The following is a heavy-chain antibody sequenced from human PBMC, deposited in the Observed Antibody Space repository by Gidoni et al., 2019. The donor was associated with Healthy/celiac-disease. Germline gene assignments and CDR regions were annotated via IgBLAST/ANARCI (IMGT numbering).Heavy chain of an antibody. D-gene: IGHD2-2*01. Sequence: QLQLQESGPGLVKPSETLSLTCTVSGGSISRSSYYWGWIRQPPGKGLEWIGSIYYSGSTYYNPSLKSRVTISVDTSKNQFSLKLSSVTAADTAVYYCVSGYCSSTSCYYYYYYGMDVWGQGTTVTVSS. CDR1: GGSISRSSYY. CDR2: IYYSGST. V-gene: IGHV4-39*01. CDR3: VSGYCSSTSCYYYYYYGMDV. J-gene: IGHJ6*02.